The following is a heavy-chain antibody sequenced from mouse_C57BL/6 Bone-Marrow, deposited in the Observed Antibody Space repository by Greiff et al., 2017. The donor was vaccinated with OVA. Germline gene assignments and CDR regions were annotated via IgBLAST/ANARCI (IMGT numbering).Heavy chain of an antibody. D-gene: IGHD1-1*01. J-gene: IGHJ1*03. CDR3: ARSPLGSSYDWYFDV. Sequence: VQLQHSGAELVKPGASVKLSCTASGFNIKDYYMHWVKQRTEQGLEWIGRLDPEDGETKYAPKFQGQATITADTSSNTAYLQLSSLTSEDTAVYYCARSPLGSSYDWYFDVWGTGTTVTVSS. CDR2: LDPEDGET. V-gene: IGHV14-2*01. CDR1: GFNIKDYY.